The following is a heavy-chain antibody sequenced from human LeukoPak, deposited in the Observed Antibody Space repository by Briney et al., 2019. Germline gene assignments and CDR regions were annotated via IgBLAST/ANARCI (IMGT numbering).Heavy chain of an antibody. CDR3: ARDRGDAFDI. J-gene: IGHJ3*02. D-gene: IGHD3-10*01. Sequence: GRSLRLSCAASGFTFSSYAMHWVRQAPGKGLEWVAVISYDGSNKYYADSVEGRFTISRDNSKNTLYLQMNSLRAEDTAVYYCARDRGDAFDIWGQGTMVTVSS. CDR1: GFTFSSYA. CDR2: ISYDGSNK. V-gene: IGHV3-30-3*01.